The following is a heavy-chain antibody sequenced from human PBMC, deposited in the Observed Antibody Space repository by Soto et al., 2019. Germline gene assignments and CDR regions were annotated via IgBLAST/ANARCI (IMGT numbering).Heavy chain of an antibody. CDR3: SRGSSGWSGIHY. CDR2: INEDGSHI. J-gene: IGHJ4*02. V-gene: IGHV3-74*01. Sequence: EVQLVESGGGLVQPGGSLRVSCTASEFTFSSYWMHWVRQAPGKGLVWVSRINEDGSHILYADSVKGRFTISRDNAKNTLFLQMSRLRAEDTAIYYCSRGSSGWSGIHYWGPGTLVTVSS. CDR1: EFTFSSYW. D-gene: IGHD6-19*01.